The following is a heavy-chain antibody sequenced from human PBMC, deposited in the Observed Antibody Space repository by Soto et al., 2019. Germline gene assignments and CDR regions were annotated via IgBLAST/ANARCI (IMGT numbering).Heavy chain of an antibody. D-gene: IGHD3-22*01. CDR1: GFTFSSYG. Sequence: GGSLRLSCAASGFTFSSYGMHWVRQAPGKGLEWVAVIWYDGSNKYYADSVKGRFTISRDNSKNRLYLQMNSLRAEDTAVYYCARDASPYYYDSSGYPTFDYWGQGTLVTVSS. CDR3: ARDASPYYYDSSGYPTFDY. J-gene: IGHJ4*02. V-gene: IGHV3-33*01. CDR2: IWYDGSNK.